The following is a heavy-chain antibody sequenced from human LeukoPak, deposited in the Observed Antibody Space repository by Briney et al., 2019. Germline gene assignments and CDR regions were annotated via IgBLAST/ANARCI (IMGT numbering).Heavy chain of an antibody. D-gene: IGHD4-17*01. CDR1: GFTFSSYA. V-gene: IGHV3-23*01. CDR2: NSGSGGST. Sequence: PGGSLRLSCAASGFTFSSYAMSWVRQAPGKGLEWVSGNSGSGGSTYYADSVKGRFTISRDNSKNTLYLQMNSLRAEDTAVYYCAKDQRMTTVTTLDCWGQGTLVTVSS. J-gene: IGHJ4*02. CDR3: AKDQRMTTVTTLDC.